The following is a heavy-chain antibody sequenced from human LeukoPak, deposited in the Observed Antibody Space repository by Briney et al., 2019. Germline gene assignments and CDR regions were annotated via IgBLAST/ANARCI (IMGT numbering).Heavy chain of an antibody. CDR1: GFTFDDYG. CDR2: ISWNSGTI. J-gene: IGHJ4*02. V-gene: IGHV3-9*01. Sequence: SGGSLRLSRAASGFTFDDYGMHWVRQAPGKGVEWVSGISWNSGTIVYADSVKGRFTISRDNAKNSLYLQMNSLRAEDTALYYCAKATRDSSGYYYFDYWGQGTLVTVSS. D-gene: IGHD3-22*01. CDR3: AKATRDSSGYYYFDY.